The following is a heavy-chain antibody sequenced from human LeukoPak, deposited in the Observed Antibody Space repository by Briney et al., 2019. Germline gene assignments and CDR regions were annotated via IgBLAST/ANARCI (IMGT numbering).Heavy chain of an antibody. D-gene: IGHD2-2*01. J-gene: IGHJ4*02. Sequence: SETLSLTCAVYGESFNGHFWTWICQPPGKGLEWIGEINHSRFTNYNPSLKSRVTMSIDTSKNQFSLKLSSVTAADAAVYFCARGVLTTAAAGSCSRTDCYPGVFDYWGQGAPVTVSS. CDR2: INHSRFT. CDR3: ARGVLTTAAAGSCSRTDCYPGVFDY. V-gene: IGHV4-34*01. CDR1: GESFNGHF.